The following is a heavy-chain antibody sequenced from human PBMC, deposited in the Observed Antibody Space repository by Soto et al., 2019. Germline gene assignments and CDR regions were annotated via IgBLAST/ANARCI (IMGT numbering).Heavy chain of an antibody. V-gene: IGHV1-69*13. CDR1: GGTFSSYA. Sequence: SVKVSCKASGGTFSSYAISWVRQAPGQGLEWMGGIIPIFGTANYAQKFQGRVTITADESTSTAYMELSSLRSEDTAVYYCAVWSGYSTPSYYYYGMDVWGQGTTVTVSS. CDR2: IIPIFGTA. D-gene: IGHD3-3*01. CDR3: AVWSGYSTPSYYYYGMDV. J-gene: IGHJ6*02.